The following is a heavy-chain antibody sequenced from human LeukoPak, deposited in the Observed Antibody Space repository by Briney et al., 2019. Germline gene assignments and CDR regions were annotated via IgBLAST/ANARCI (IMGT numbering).Heavy chain of an antibody. CDR2: ISGSGGST. D-gene: IGHD3-9*01. Sequence: GGPLRLSCAASGFTFSSYGMSWVRQAPGKGLEWVSAISGSGGSTYYADSVKGRFTISRDNSKNTLYLQMNSLRAEDTAVYYCATHDILTGYFVFGAFDIWGQGTMVTVSS. J-gene: IGHJ3*02. V-gene: IGHV3-23*01. CDR1: GFTFSSYG. CDR3: ATHDILTGYFVFGAFDI.